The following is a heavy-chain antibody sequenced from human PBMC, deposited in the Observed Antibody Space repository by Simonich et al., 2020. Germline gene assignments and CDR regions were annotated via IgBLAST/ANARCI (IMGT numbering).Heavy chain of an antibody. D-gene: IGHD3-9*01. J-gene: IGHJ4*02. CDR1: GFTFSSYW. V-gene: IGHV3-7*01. CDR2: KKREGSEK. CDR3: ARFRGRYFDWLFDY. Sequence: EVQLVESGGGLVQPGGSLRLSCAASGFTFSSYWMSWVRQAPGKGLEWVAKKKREGSEKYYVDSVKGRFTISRDNAKNSLYLQMNSLRAEDTAVYYCARFRGRYFDWLFDYWGQGTLVTVSS.